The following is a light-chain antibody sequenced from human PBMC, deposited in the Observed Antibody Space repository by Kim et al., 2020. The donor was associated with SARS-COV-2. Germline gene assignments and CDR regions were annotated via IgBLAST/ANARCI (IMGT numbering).Light chain of an antibody. Sequence: EIVMTQSPATLSVSPGERATLSCRASHSVSRNLAWYQQKPGQAPRLLIYDTSTRATGIPARFSGSVSGTQFTLTISSLQSEDFAVYYCQQYNNCPYTFGRGTKLEI. CDR2: DTS. CDR1: HSVSRN. V-gene: IGKV3-15*01. CDR3: QQYNNCPYT. J-gene: IGKJ2*01.